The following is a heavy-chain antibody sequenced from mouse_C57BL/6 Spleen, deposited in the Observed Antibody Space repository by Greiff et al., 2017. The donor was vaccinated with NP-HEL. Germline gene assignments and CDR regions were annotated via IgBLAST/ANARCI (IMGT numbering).Heavy chain of an antibody. CDR1: GYSFTSYY. V-gene: IGHV1-66*01. D-gene: IGHD1-1*01. Sequence: QVQLKESGPELVKPGASVKISCKASGYSFTSYYIHWVKQRPGQGLEWIGWIYPGSGNTKYNEKFKGKATLTADTSSSTAYMQLSSLTSEDSAVYYCAKIDYGSGGFAYWGQGTLVTVSA. J-gene: IGHJ3*01. CDR2: IYPGSGNT. CDR3: AKIDYGSGGFAY.